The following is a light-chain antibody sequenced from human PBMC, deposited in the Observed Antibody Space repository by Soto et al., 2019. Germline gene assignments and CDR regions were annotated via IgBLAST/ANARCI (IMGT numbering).Light chain of an antibody. J-gene: IGLJ1*01. V-gene: IGLV2-18*01. CDR2: KIS. Sequence: QSVLTQPPSVSGSPGQSVTISCTGTSSDVDSYNRVSWYQHPPGTAPKLIIYKISNRPSGVADRFSGSKSGNTASLTISGLQAEDEADYYCSLYTSSSTYVFGTGTKVTVL. CDR3: SLYTSSSTYV. CDR1: SSDVDSYNR.